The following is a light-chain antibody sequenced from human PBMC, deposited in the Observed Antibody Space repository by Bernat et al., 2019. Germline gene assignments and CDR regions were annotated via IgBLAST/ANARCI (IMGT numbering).Light chain of an antibody. Sequence: EIVMTQSPATLSVSPGERATLSCRASQSVSSNLAWYQQKSGQAPRLLIYGASTRATGILARFSGSGSGTEFTLTISSLQSEDFAVYYCQQYDSWPLTFGGRTKVEIK. J-gene: IGKJ4*01. CDR1: QSVSSN. V-gene: IGKV3-15*01. CDR2: GAS. CDR3: QQYDSWPLT.